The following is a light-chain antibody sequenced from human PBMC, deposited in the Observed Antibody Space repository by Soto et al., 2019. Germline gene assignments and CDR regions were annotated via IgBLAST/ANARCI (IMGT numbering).Light chain of an antibody. J-gene: IGKJ4*01. CDR1: QSVSNNY. Sequence: EIVLTQSPATLSLSPGERATLSCRASQSVSNNYLAWYQQKPGQAPRLLIYHASNRASGIPARFSGSGSGTDFTLTISSLEPEDFAVYFCQQRSSWPLFGGGTKVDIK. CDR3: QQRSSWPL. V-gene: IGKV3-11*01. CDR2: HAS.